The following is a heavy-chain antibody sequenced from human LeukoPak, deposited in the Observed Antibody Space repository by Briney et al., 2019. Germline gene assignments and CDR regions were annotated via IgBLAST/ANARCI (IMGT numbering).Heavy chain of an antibody. V-gene: IGHV3-11*06. J-gene: IGHJ4*02. Sequence: GGSLRLSCAASGFTFSDYYMSWIRQAPGKGLEWGSYISSSSSNRNYADSVKGRFTISRDNAKNSLYLQMNSLRAVDTAVYYCARAQYYLDSWGQGTLVTVSS. CDR2: ISSSSSNR. CDR3: ARAQYYLDS. CDR1: GFTFSDYY.